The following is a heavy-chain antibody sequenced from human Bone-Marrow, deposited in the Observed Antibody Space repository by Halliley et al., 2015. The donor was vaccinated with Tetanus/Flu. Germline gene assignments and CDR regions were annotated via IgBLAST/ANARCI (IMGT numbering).Heavy chain of an antibody. CDR2: IYYSGNT. CDR1: SGSISSPSYY. CDR3: AGHEAGPHYGDCKGVFGHINWFEA. Sequence: TLSLTCIVSSGSISSPSYYWGWIRQPPGKGLEWVGTIYYSGNTYYNPSLKSRLAISVNTSKNQFSREVNSVTASDTAVYFCAGHEAGPHYGDCKGVFGHINWFEAWGQGTLVTVSS. J-gene: IGHJ5*02. D-gene: IGHD4-17*01. V-gene: IGHV4-39*01.